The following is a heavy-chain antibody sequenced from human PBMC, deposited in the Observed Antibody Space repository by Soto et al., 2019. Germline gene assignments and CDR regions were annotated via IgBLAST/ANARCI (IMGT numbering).Heavy chain of an antibody. D-gene: IGHD6-19*01. CDR2: IRSKANSYAT. CDR3: TTRGSSGWFDP. J-gene: IGHJ5*02. V-gene: IGHV3-73*01. Sequence: EVQLVESGGGLVQPGGSLKLSCAASGLTFSGSAMHWVRQASGKGLEWVGRIRSKANSYATAYGASVKGRFTMSRDDSKNTAYLQMNSLKIEDTAVYYCTTRGSSGWFDPWGQGTLVAVSS. CDR1: GLTFSGSA.